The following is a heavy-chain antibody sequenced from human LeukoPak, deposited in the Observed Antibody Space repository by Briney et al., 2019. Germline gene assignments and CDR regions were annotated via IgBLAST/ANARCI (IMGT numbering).Heavy chain of an antibody. V-gene: IGHV3-23*01. J-gene: IGHJ4*02. CDR1: GFTFSSYA. CDR2: ISSSGGST. CDR3: ANQYSGSYYRYFDY. Sequence: SGGSLRLSCAASGFTFSSYAMSWVRQAPGKGLEWVSAISSSGGSTYYADSVKGRFTISRDNSKNTLYLQMNSLRAEDTAVYYCANQYSGSYYRYFDYWGQGTLVTVSS. D-gene: IGHD1-26*01.